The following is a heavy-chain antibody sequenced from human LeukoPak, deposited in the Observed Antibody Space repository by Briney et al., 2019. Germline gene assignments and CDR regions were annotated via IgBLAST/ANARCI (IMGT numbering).Heavy chain of an antibody. CDR2: IYYSGST. D-gene: IGHD1-14*01. V-gene: IGHV4-59*12. Sequence: SSETLSLTCTVSGGSISSYYWSWIRQPPGKGLEWIGYIYYSGSTYYNPSLKSRVTISIDTSKNQFSLKLTSVTAADTAAYYCARDRRYNTAPHDAFDIWGQGTVVTVSS. J-gene: IGHJ3*02. CDR3: ARDRRYNTAPHDAFDI. CDR1: GGSISSYY.